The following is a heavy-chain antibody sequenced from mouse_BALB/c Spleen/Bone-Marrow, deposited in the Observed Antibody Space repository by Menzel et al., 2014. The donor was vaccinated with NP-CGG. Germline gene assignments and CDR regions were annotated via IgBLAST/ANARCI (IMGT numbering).Heavy chain of an antibody. CDR1: GFNIKDTY. CDR3: ASYVYGYYFDY. J-gene: IGHJ2*01. V-gene: IGHV14-3*02. Sequence: QLQQSGAELVKPGASVKLSCTASGFNIKDTYMHWVKQRPEQGLEWIGRIDPANVNTKYDPKFQGKATITADTSSNTAYLQLSSLTSEDTAVYYCASYVYGYYFDYWGQGTTLTVSS. CDR2: IDPANVNT. D-gene: IGHD1-1*01.